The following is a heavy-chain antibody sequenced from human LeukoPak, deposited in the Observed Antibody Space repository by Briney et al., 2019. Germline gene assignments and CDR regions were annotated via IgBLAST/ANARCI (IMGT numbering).Heavy chain of an antibody. CDR3: AKDDEGGCSSTSCYKWFDP. J-gene: IGHJ5*02. CDR1: GLTFSSYA. D-gene: IGHD2-2*02. Sequence: SGGSLRLSCAASGLTFSSYAMSWVRQAPGKGLEWVSSIRGRGDNTYYADSVKGRFTISRDNSKNTLYLQMNSLRAEDTAVYYCAKDDEGGCSSTSCYKWFDPWGQGTLVTVSS. CDR2: IRGRGDNT. V-gene: IGHV3-23*01.